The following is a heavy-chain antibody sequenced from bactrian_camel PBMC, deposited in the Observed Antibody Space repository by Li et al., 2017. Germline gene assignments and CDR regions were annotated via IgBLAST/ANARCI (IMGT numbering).Heavy chain of an antibody. Sequence: QVQLVESGGGSVQAGGSLRLSCVASAMEYHLYCMGWFRPVPGKEREGVARIDGSGRFTFYTDSTKGRFTISKDNGADGVNILYLQMNTLKPEDTAMYYCAADFLQYCDGGRLAYWGQGTQVTVS. CDR2: IDGSGRFT. CDR3: AADFLQYCDGGRLAY. J-gene: IGHJ4*01. CDR1: AMEYHLYC. D-gene: IGHD1*01. V-gene: IGHV3S60*01.